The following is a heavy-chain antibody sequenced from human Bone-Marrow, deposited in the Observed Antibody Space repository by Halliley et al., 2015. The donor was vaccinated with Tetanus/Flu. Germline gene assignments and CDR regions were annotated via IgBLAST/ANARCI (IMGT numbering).Heavy chain of an antibody. Sequence: TLSLTCAVYGGSLSGYYWTWIRQPPGKGLEWIGEINHSGRTNYNPSFQSRVSISLDMSKNQFSVKMTSVTAADTAVYYCARTVEGVITVYQYFASDVWGQGTTVTVSS. CDR2: INHSGRT. CDR3: ARTVEGVITVYQYFASDV. V-gene: IGHV4-34*01. J-gene: IGHJ6*02. CDR1: GGSLSGYY. D-gene: IGHD3-22*01.